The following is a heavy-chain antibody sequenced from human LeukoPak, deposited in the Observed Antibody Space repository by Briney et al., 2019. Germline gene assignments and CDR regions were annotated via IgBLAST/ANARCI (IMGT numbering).Heavy chain of an antibody. CDR2: IFYSGST. V-gene: IGHV4-59*01. CDR3: ARSLTGNFDY. CDR1: GGSISRYY. J-gene: IGHJ4*02. Sequence: SETLSLTCTVSGGSISRYYWSWIRQPPGKGLEWPGYIFYSGSTDYNPPLKSRVTIPVDTSKNQFSLKLNSVTAADTAVYYCARSLTGNFDYWGQGTLVTVSS. D-gene: IGHD3-9*01.